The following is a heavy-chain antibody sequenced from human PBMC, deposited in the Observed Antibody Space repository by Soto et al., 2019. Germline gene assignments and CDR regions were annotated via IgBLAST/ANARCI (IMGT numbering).Heavy chain of an antibody. CDR3: AKSNWGTSGYFDY. D-gene: IGHD7-27*01. CDR2: ISGSGGST. J-gene: IGHJ4*02. CDR1: GFTFSSFA. Sequence: PGGSLRLSCAASGFTFSSFAMSWVRQAPGKGLEWVSAISGSGGSTYYAGSVKGRFTISRDNSKNTLYLQMNSLRAEDTAVYYCAKSNWGTSGYFDYWGQGTLVTVSS. V-gene: IGHV3-23*01.